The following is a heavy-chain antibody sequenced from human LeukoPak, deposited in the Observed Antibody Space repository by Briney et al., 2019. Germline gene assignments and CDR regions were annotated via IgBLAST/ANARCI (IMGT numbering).Heavy chain of an antibody. Sequence: GGSLRLSCAASGFTFSSYSMNWVRQAPGKGLEWVSSISSSSSYIYYADSVKGRFTIPRDNAKNSLYLQMNSLRAEDTAVYYCARASDVVGATTGSDYWGQGTLVTVSS. J-gene: IGHJ4*02. D-gene: IGHD1-26*01. CDR2: ISSSSSYI. V-gene: IGHV3-21*01. CDR3: ARASDVVGATTGSDY. CDR1: GFTFSSYS.